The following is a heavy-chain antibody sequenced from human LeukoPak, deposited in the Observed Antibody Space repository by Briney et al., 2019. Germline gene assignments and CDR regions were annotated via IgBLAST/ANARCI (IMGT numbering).Heavy chain of an antibody. D-gene: IGHD3-10*01. J-gene: IGHJ3*02. Sequence: GGSLRLSCAASGFTFSSYAMSWVRQAPGKGLEWVANIKQDGSEKYYVDSVKGRSTISRDNAKNSLYLQMNSLRAEDTAVYFCARGGFDIWGQGTMVTVSS. V-gene: IGHV3-7*01. CDR3: ARGGFDI. CDR1: GFTFSSYA. CDR2: IKQDGSEK.